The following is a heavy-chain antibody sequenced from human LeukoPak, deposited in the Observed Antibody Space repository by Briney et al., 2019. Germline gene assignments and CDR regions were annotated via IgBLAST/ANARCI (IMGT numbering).Heavy chain of an antibody. Sequence: GGSLRLTCAASGFTFSSYWMSWIRQAPGRGLEWVANINQLGNEKNYVDSVNGRFTISRNNVDDSLYLEMNSLRVEDTAVYYCGRDRVVPAATFYLGRRVMVTVSS. J-gene: IGHJ4*02. CDR3: GRDRVVPAATFY. V-gene: IGHV3-7*01. CDR2: INQLGNEK. CDR1: GFTFSSYW. D-gene: IGHD2-2*01.